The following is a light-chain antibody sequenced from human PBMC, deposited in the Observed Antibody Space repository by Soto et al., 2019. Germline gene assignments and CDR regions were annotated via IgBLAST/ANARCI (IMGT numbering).Light chain of an antibody. CDR1: QSVSSK. CDR3: QQRSNWPLT. Sequence: EIVMTQSPATLSLSPGERVTLSCRASQSVSSKLAWYQQKPGQAPRLLIYDASNRATGIPARFSGSGSGTDFTLTISSLEPEDFAVYYCQQRSNWPLTFGGGTKV. V-gene: IGKV3-11*01. CDR2: DAS. J-gene: IGKJ4*01.